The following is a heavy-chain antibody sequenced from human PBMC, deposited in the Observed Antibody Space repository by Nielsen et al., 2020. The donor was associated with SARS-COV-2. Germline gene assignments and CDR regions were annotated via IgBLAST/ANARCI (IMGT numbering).Heavy chain of an antibody. CDR3: VRDYFASFDY. CDR2: VSRDGSDT. J-gene: IGHJ4*02. Sequence: GGSLRLSCAASGFTFANYGIHWVRQVAGRGLEWVAIVSRDGSDTFYVDSVKGRFTISRDNSKNTVYLQMNSLRAEDTAVYYCVRDYFASFDYWGQGTLVTVSS. CDR1: GFTFANYG. V-gene: IGHV3-30*03. D-gene: IGHD2/OR15-2a*01.